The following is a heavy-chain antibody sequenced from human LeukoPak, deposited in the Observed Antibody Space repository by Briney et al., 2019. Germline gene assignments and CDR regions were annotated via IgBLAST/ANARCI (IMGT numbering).Heavy chain of an antibody. Sequence: GGSLRLSCAASGFTFNNYEMNWVRQAPGKGLEWVSYISSSGRNKYYADSVRGRFTISRDNAKNSLYLQMNSLSAEDTALYYCARERWAEYYLDYWGQGTLVTVSS. J-gene: IGHJ4*02. D-gene: IGHD2/OR15-2a*01. CDR3: ARERWAEYYLDY. V-gene: IGHV3-48*03. CDR1: GFTFNNYE. CDR2: ISSSGRNK.